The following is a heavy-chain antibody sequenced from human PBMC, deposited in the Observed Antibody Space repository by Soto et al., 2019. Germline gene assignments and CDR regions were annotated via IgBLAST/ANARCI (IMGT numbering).Heavy chain of an antibody. D-gene: IGHD2-15*01. CDR1: GYTFTSYA. Sequence: ASVKVSCKASGYTFTSYAMHWVRQAPGQRLEWMGWINAGNGNTKYSQKFQGRVTITRDTSASTAYMELSSLRSEDTAVYYCARGVLSAPWDAFDIWGQGTMVTVSS. J-gene: IGHJ3*02. CDR2: INAGNGNT. V-gene: IGHV1-3*01. CDR3: ARGVLSAPWDAFDI.